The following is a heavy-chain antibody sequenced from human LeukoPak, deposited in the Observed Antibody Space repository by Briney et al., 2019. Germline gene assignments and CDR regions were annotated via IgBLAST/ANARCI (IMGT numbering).Heavy chain of an antibody. J-gene: IGHJ4*02. D-gene: IGHD6-6*01. Sequence: PGGSLRLSCAASGFTVSSTYMSWVRQAPGKGLEWVANIKQDGSEKCYVDSVKGRFTVSRDNAKNTLYLQVNNLRAEDTAVYYCARGPNSNWSGLDFWGQGTLLTVSS. CDR3: ARGPNSNWSGLDF. CDR2: IKQDGSEK. V-gene: IGHV3-7*01. CDR1: GFTVSSTY.